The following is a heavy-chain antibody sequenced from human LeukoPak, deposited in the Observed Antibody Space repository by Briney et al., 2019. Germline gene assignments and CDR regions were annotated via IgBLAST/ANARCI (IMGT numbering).Heavy chain of an antibody. Sequence: GGSLRLSCAASGFTFSSYGMHWVRQAPGKGLEWVAVIWYDGSNKYYADSVKGRFTISRDNSKNTLYLQMNSLRAEDTAVYYCARDRGEASSRSALGYWGQGTLVTVSS. CDR1: GFTFSSYG. CDR2: IWYDGSNK. D-gene: IGHD6-13*01. CDR3: ARDRGEASSRSALGY. J-gene: IGHJ4*02. V-gene: IGHV3-33*01.